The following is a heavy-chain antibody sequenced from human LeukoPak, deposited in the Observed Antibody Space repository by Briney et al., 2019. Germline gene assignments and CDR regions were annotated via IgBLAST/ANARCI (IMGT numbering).Heavy chain of an antibody. CDR2: IYYSGST. CDR1: GGSISSYY. Sequence: YPSETLSLTCTVSGGSISSYYWSWIRQPPGKGLEWIGYIYYSGSTNYNPSLKSRVTISVDTSKNQFSLKLSSVTAADTAVYYCARRSCSGGSCYELPYFDYWGQGTLVTVSS. CDR3: ARRSCSGGSCYELPYFDY. D-gene: IGHD2-15*01. V-gene: IGHV4-59*12. J-gene: IGHJ4*02.